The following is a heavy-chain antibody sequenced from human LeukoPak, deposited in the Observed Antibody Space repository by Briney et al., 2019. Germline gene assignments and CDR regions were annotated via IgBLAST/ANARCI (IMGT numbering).Heavy chain of an antibody. CDR1: GGSISSYNW. CDR3: ARDRASYYYDTSGDNDY. D-gene: IGHD3-22*01. CDR2: VHHSGST. V-gene: IGHV4-4*02. J-gene: IGHJ4*02. Sequence: SETLSLTCTVSGGSISSYNWWSWVRQPPGKGLEWIGSVHHSGSTNYNPSLKSRVTISVDTFMNRFSLKLSSVTAADTAVYYCARDRASYYYDTSGDNDYWGQGTLVTVSS.